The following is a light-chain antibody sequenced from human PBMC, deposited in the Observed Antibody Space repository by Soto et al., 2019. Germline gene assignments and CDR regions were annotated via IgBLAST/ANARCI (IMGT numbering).Light chain of an antibody. CDR1: QSVDTW. CDR3: QLYNNYPRT. CDR2: RAS. V-gene: IGKV1-5*03. J-gene: IGKJ1*01. Sequence: DIQMTQFPSTLSASVGDRVTITCRASQSVDTWLAWYQQKPGKAPSLLIYRASNLESGVPSRFSGSGSGTEFTLTIRSLQPDDFATYYCQLYNNYPRTFGQGTKVEVK.